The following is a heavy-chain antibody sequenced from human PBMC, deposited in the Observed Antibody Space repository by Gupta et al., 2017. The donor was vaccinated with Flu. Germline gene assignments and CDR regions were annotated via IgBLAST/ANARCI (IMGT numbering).Heavy chain of an antibody. Sequence: QLQLQESGPGLVKPSETLSLTCTVSGGSIRSSSYYWGWIRQPPGKGLEWIGSIYYSGSTYYNPSLKSRVTISVDTSKNQFSLKLSSVTAADTAVYYCAREGSGWPRDYYYGMDVWGQGTTVTVSS. CDR1: GGSIRSSSYY. D-gene: IGHD6-19*01. V-gene: IGHV4-39*02. CDR3: AREGSGWPRDYYYGMDV. CDR2: IYYSGST. J-gene: IGHJ6*02.